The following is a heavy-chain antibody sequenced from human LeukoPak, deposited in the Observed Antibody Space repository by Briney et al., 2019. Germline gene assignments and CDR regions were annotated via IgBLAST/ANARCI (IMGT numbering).Heavy chain of an antibody. CDR3: ARESRLEYY. CDR1: GFTFSDYY. V-gene: IGHV3-11*01. J-gene: IGHJ4*02. CDR2: ISSSGSTI. Sequence: GGSLRLSCAASGFTFSDYYMSWLRPAPGKGLEWVSYISSSGSTIYYADSVKGRFTISRDNPKNSLYLQMNGLGAEDTAVYYCARESRLEYYWGQGTLVTVSS. D-gene: IGHD1-1*01.